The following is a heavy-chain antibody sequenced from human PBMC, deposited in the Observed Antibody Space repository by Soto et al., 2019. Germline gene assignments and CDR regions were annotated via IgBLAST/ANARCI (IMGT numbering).Heavy chain of an antibody. J-gene: IGHJ6*02. CDR3: ARSSLYYYYGMDV. CDR1: GGSFSGYY. Sequence: LSLTCAVYGGSFSGYYCSWIRQPPGKGLEWIGEINHSGSTNYNPSLKSRVTISVDTSKNQFSLKLSSVTAADTAVYYCARSSLYYYYGMDVWGQGTTVTVSS. CDR2: INHSGST. D-gene: IGHD6-6*01. V-gene: IGHV4-34*01.